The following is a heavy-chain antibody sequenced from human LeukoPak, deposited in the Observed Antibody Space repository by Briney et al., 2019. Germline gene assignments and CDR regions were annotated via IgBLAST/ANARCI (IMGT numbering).Heavy chain of an antibody. J-gene: IGHJ4*02. CDR3: ARGRLKYSSSWYPGGY. V-gene: IGHV4-34*01. CDR2: INHSGST. D-gene: IGHD6-13*01. CDR1: GFTFSSYG. Sequence: GSLRPSCAASGFTFSSYGMSWVRQPPGKGLEWIGEINHSGSTNYNPSLKSRVTISIDTSKNQFSLKLSSVTAADTAVYYCARGRLKYSSSWYPGGYWGQGTLVTVSS.